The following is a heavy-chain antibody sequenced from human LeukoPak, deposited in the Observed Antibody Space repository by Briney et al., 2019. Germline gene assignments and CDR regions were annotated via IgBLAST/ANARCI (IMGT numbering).Heavy chain of an antibody. D-gene: IGHD3-3*01. Sequence: GGSLRLSCAASGFTFSSYAMSWVRQAPGKGREWVSAISGSGGSTYYADSVKGRFTISRDNSKNTLYLQMNSLRAEDTAVYYCAKKNGDFWSGYPTPDYWGQGTLVTVSS. V-gene: IGHV3-23*01. J-gene: IGHJ4*02. CDR2: ISGSGGST. CDR1: GFTFSSYA. CDR3: AKKNGDFWSGYPTPDY.